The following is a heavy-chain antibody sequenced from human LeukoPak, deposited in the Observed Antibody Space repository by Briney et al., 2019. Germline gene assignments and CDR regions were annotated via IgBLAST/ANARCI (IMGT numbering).Heavy chain of an antibody. CDR2: ISSSSSYI. Sequence: GGSLRLSCAASGFTFSSYSMNWVRQAPGKGLEWVSSISSSSSYIYYADSVKGRFTISRDNSKNTLYLQMNSLRAEDTAVYYCARPTGYYYLDRAFDIWGQGTMVTVSS. CDR3: ARPTGYYYLDRAFDI. D-gene: IGHD3-10*01. CDR1: GFTFSSYS. V-gene: IGHV3-21*01. J-gene: IGHJ3*02.